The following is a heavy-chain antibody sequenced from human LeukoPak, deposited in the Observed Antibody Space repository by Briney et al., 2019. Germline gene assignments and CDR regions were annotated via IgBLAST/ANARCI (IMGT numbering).Heavy chain of an antibody. D-gene: IGHD2-2*01. CDR2: VENRPPSFTT. V-gene: IGHV3-72*01. CDR1: GGSIRSYY. CDR3: ARSTSWSFDY. Sequence: LSLTCTVSGGSIRSYYWSWIRQAPGKGLEWVGRVENRPPSFTTAYGASVKGRFTISRDDSKNSVYLQMNSLTTEDTAVYYCARSTSWSFDYWGQGVLVTVAS. J-gene: IGHJ4*02.